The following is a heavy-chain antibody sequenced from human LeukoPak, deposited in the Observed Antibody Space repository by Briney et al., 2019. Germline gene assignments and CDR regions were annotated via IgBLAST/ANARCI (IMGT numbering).Heavy chain of an antibody. Sequence: PSETLSLTCTVSSGSISTSNYYWGWVRQPPGKGLEWIGNIYYSGSTYYNPSLKSRVTISVDTSKNQFSLNLSSVSAADTAVYYCARLTSWVIVGYWGQGTLVTVSS. CDR2: IYYSGST. D-gene: IGHD2-21*01. V-gene: IGHV4-39*01. J-gene: IGHJ4*02. CDR1: SGSISTSNYY. CDR3: ARLTSWVIVGY.